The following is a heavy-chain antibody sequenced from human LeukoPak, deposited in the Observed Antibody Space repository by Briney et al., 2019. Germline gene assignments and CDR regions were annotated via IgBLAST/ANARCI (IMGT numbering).Heavy chain of an antibody. CDR2: INPNSGGT. D-gene: IGHD5-18*01. CDR3: TRAVLLGTDFDY. CDR1: GYTFSGYY. Sequence: ASVKVSCKASGYTFSGYYMHWVRKAPGQGLEGMGWINPNSGGTNYAQKFQGRVTMTRDTSISTAYMELSRLRSDVTAVYYCTRAVLLGTDFDYWGQGTLVTVSS. V-gene: IGHV1-2*02. J-gene: IGHJ4*02.